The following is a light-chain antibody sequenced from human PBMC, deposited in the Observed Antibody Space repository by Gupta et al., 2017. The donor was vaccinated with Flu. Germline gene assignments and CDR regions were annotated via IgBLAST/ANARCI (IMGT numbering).Light chain of an antibody. J-gene: IGKJ5*01. CDR3: HTPDT. CDR2: EAS. Sequence: DSVLTQSPATLSLSPGERATLSCRDSQSVRNYLAWYQQPPGQVTRLSSYEASSSATGIRGRLSGSESATAFTRPHSRVDANYYGEHDGHTPDTFGQGTQVEIK. V-gene: IGKV3-11*01. CDR1: QSVRNY.